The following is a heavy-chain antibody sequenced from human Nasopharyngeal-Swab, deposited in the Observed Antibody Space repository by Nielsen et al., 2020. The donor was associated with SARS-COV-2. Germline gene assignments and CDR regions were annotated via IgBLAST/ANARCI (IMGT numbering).Heavy chain of an antibody. J-gene: IGHJ4*02. Sequence: SGPTLVKPTQTLTLTCTFSGFSLSTSGMCVSWIRQPPGKALEWLARIDWDDDKYYSTSLKTRLIISKDTSKNQVVLTMTNMDPVDTATYYCARTRGYSYGFDYWGQGTLVTVSS. CDR2: IDWDDDK. CDR3: ARTRGYSYGFDY. V-gene: IGHV2-70*11. D-gene: IGHD5-18*01. CDR1: GFSLSTSGMC.